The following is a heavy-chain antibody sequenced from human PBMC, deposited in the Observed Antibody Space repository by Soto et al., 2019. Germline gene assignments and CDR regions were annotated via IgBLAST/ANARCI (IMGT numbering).Heavy chain of an antibody. CDR3: ARDPYGSGSYFDY. CDR1: GGSISSGGYY. Sequence: QVQLQESGPGLVKPSQTLSLPCTVSGGSISSGGYYWSWIRQHPGKGLEWIGYIYYSGSTYYKPSLKSRVTISVDTSKNQFSLKLSSVTAADTAVYYCARDPYGSGSYFDYWGQGTLVTVSS. J-gene: IGHJ4*02. D-gene: IGHD3-10*01. CDR2: IYYSGST. V-gene: IGHV4-31*03.